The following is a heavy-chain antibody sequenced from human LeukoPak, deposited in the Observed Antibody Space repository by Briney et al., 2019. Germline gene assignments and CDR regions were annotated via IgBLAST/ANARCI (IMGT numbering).Heavy chain of an antibody. V-gene: IGHV4-59*08. D-gene: IGHD3-22*01. CDR1: GGSINNYY. CDR3: ARLYDSSGYPHCHYYYAMDV. CDR2: IYYSGST. J-gene: IGHJ6*02. Sequence: SETLSLTCTVSGGSINNYYWTWIRQPPGKGLEWLGFIYYSGSTNYSPSFESRVSMSVDMSNNQFSLKLSSVTASDTAVYYCARLYDSSGYPHCHYYYAMDVWGQGTTVVVSS.